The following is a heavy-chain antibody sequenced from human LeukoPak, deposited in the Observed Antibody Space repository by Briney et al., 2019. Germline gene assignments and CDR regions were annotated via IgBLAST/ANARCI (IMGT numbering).Heavy chain of an antibody. J-gene: IGHJ3*02. D-gene: IGHD1-26*01. V-gene: IGHV3-66*01. CDR3: ARGIVGALDAFDI. CDR2: IYSGGST. Sequence: GGSLRLSCAASGFTVSSNYMSWVRQAPGKGLEWVSVIYSGGSTYYADSVKGKFTISRDNSKNTLYLQMNSLRAEDTAVYYCARGIVGALDAFDIWGQGTMVTVSS. CDR1: GFTVSSNY.